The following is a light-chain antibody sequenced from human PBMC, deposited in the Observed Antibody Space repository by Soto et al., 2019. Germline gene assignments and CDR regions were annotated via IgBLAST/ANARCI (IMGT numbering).Light chain of an antibody. CDR2: GSS. J-gene: IGKJ1*01. CDR3: LQYDNSPRT. Sequence: EIVLTQSPGTLSLSPGERATLSCSASQSVSRRYLAWYQQKLGQAPRLLVYGSSNSANGVSDRFSGSGSGTDFTRTISSLEPEDFAVYYCLQYDNSPRTFGQGAKVES. V-gene: IGKV3-20*01. CDR1: QSVSRRY.